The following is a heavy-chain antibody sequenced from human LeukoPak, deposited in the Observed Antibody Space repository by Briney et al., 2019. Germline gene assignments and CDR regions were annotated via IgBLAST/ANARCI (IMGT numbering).Heavy chain of an antibody. CDR2: IYYSGRT. D-gene: IGHD3-22*01. CDR1: GGSISSSSYY. V-gene: IGHV4-39*01. J-gene: IGHJ4*02. Sequence: SETLSLTCTVSGGSISSSSYYWGWIRQPPGKGLEWIGSIYYSGRTYYNPSLKSRVTISVDTSKNQFSLKLSSVTAADTAVYYCARHKSTYYYDSSGYYSGDYWGQGTLVTVSS. CDR3: ARHKSTYYYDSSGYYSGDY.